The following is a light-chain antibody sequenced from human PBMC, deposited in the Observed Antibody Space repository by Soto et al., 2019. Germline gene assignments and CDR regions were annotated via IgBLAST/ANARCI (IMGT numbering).Light chain of an antibody. CDR1: NSDVGSYNL. V-gene: IGLV2-23*02. CDR3: FSYAGDSVYG. CDR2: EVT. J-gene: IGLJ1*01. Sequence: QSVLTQPASVSGSPRQSITISCTGTNSDVGSYNLVSWFQHPGKAPKLVIYEVTKRPSGVSDRFSGSKSGNTASLTISGLQAEDEADYYCFSYAGDSVYGFGTGTKV.